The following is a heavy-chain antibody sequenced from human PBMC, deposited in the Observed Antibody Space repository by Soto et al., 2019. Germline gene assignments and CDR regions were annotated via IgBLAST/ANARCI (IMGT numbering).Heavy chain of an antibody. CDR2: FDPEDGET. CDR3: ARALFRRVRSPTVTTSYYYYGMDV. D-gene: IGHD4-17*01. Sequence: ASVKVSCKTSGGTFSNDIITWVRQAPGKGLEWMGGFDPEDGETIYAQKFQGRVTMTEDTSTDTAYMELSSLRSEDTAVYYCARALFRRVRSPTVTTSYYYYGMDVWGQGTTVTVSS. V-gene: IGHV1-24*01. CDR1: GGTFSNDI. J-gene: IGHJ6*02.